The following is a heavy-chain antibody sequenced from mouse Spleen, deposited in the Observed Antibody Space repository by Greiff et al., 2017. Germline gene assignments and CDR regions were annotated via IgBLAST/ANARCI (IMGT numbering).Heavy chain of an antibody. CDR3: ARRTTATDYAMDC. D-gene: IGHD1-2*01. CDR2: ISSGSSTI. J-gene: IGHJ4*01. CDR1: GFTFSDYG. Sequence: EVKLMESGGGLVKPGGSLKLSCAASGFTFSDYGMHWVRQAPEKGLEWVAYISSGSSTIYYADTVKGRFTISRDNAKNTLFLQMTSLRSEDTAMYCCARRTTATDYAMDCWGEGATVTVSS. V-gene: IGHV5-17*01.